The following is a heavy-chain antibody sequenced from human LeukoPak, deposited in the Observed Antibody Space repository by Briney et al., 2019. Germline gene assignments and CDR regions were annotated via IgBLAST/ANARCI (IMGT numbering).Heavy chain of an antibody. D-gene: IGHD3-10*01. CDR3: AREVASGGNWFDP. CDR2: IWYDGSNK. CDR1: GFAFSSYG. V-gene: IGHV3-33*01. J-gene: IGHJ5*02. Sequence: GGSLRLSCAASGFAFSSYGMHWVRQAPGKGLEWVAVIWYDGSNKYYADSVKGRFTISRDNSKNTLYLQMNSLRAEDTAVYYCAREVASGGNWFDPWGQGTLVTVSS.